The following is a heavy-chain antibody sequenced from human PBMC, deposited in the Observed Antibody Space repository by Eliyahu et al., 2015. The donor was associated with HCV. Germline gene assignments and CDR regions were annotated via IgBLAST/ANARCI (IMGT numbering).Heavy chain of an antibody. J-gene: IGHJ4*02. D-gene: IGHD6-13*01. CDR1: GFTFGXYS. CDR2: IXRGGNPI. CDR3: ARDSGIAGADDY. Sequence: EVQLVESGGGLVQXGGSLXLXXAASGFTFGXYSMTWVRQAPGKGLEWVSYIXRGGNPIFYSASVKGRFTISRDNANNSLYLQMNSLRADDTALYYCARDSGIAGADDYWGQGTLVTVSS. V-gene: IGHV3-48*01.